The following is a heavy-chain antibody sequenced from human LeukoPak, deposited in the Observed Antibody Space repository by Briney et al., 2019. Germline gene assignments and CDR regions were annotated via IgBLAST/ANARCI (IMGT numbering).Heavy chain of an antibody. CDR3: AKEGFDS. CDR2: IKEDGTET. CDR1: GFMFSSNW. J-gene: IGHJ4*02. Sequence: TGGSLRLSCAASGFMFSSNWMSWVRLAPGKGLEWVANIKEDGTETYYVDSVKSRFTISRDNSKNTLYLQMNSLRAEDTAVYYCAKEGFDSWGQGTLVTVSS. V-gene: IGHV3-7*03.